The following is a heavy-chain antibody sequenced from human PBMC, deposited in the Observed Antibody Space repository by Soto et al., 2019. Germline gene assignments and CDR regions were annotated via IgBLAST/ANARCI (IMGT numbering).Heavy chain of an antibody. D-gene: IGHD3-10*01. CDR1: GFTFSNYA. CDR3: AKSLKYGSNYFDY. Sequence: PGGSLRLSCAASGFTFSNYAVSWVRQAPGKGLEWVSIVGGSGTNTFYADSVKGRFTISRDNSKNTLYLQMNSLRAEDTAVYYCAKSLKYGSNYFDYWGQGTLVTV. J-gene: IGHJ4*02. V-gene: IGHV3-23*01. CDR2: VGGSGTNT.